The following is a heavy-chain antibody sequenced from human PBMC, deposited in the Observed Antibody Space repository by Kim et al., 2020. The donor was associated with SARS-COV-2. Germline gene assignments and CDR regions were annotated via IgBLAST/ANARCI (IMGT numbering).Heavy chain of an antibody. CDR2: IYHSGST. CDR1: GGSISSSNW. CDR3: ARSDCGGDCPVAGHWFDP. D-gene: IGHD2-21*02. V-gene: IGHV4-4*02. J-gene: IGHJ5*02. Sequence: SETLSLTCAVSGGSISSSNWWSWVRQPPGKGLEWIGEIYHSGSTNYNPSLKSRVTISVDKSKNQFSLKLSSVTAADTAVYYCARSDCGGDCPVAGHWFDPWGQGTLVTVSS.